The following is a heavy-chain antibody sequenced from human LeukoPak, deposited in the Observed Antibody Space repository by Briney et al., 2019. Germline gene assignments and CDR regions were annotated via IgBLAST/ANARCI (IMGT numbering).Heavy chain of an antibody. V-gene: IGHV3-30*18. D-gene: IGHD3-10*01. Sequence: GRSLRLSCAASGFTFSSYGMHWVRQAPGKGLEWVAVISYAGSNKYFADSVKGRFTISRDNSKNTLYLQMNSLRAEDTAVYYCAKDHDTMVRGVITRNFDYWGQGTLVTVSS. J-gene: IGHJ4*02. CDR3: AKDHDTMVRGVITRNFDY. CDR1: GFTFSSYG. CDR2: ISYAGSNK.